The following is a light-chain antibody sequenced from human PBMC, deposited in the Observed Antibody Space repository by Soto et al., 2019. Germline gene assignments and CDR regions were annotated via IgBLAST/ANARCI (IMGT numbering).Light chain of an antibody. CDR2: KAS. CDR3: QQYHTYPYT. Sequence: DIQMTQSPSTLSASVGGRVTISCRASQSIVNLLAWYQQKPGKAPKLLIYKASSLESGVPSRFSGSGSGTEFTLTISSLQPYDFATYYCQQYHTYPYTFGQGTKLEIK. V-gene: IGKV1-5*03. J-gene: IGKJ2*01. CDR1: QSIVNL.